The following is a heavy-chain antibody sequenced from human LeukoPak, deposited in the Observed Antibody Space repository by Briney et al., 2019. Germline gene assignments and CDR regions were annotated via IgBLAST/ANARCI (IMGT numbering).Heavy chain of an antibody. CDR2: ISSNGGST. J-gene: IGHJ4*02. Sequence: PGGSLRLSCAASGFTFSSYAMHWVRQAPGKGLEYVSAISSNGGSTYYANSVKGRFTISRDNAKNSLYLQMNSLRAEDTAVYYCARGDGGVPNYFDYWGQGTLVTVSS. CDR3: ARGDGGVPNYFDY. CDR1: GFTFSSYA. V-gene: IGHV3-64*01. D-gene: IGHD4-23*01.